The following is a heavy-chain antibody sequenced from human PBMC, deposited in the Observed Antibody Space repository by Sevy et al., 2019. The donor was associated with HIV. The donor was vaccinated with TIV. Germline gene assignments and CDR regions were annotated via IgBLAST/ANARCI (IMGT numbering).Heavy chain of an antibody. D-gene: IGHD3-9*01. Sequence: SETLSLTCAVYGGSFSGNYWSWIRKPPGKGLEWIGEINHSGSTNYNPSHKSRVTISVDTSKNQFSLKLRSVTAADTAVYYCARGPPFLSGYYTRFWDYWGQGTLVTVSS. J-gene: IGHJ4*02. V-gene: IGHV4-34*01. CDR3: ARGPPFLSGYYTRFWDY. CDR1: GGSFSGNY. CDR2: INHSGST.